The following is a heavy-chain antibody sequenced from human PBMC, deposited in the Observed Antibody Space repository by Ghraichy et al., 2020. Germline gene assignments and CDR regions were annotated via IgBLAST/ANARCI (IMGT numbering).Heavy chain of an antibody. CDR2: ISVTSGST. D-gene: IGHD5-24*01. CDR3: AKTRDGYNSPFDY. J-gene: IGHJ4*02. Sequence: GESLNISCAASGFTFTTYAMSWVRQAPGKGLEWVSSISVTSGSTHYGVSVKGRFTIFRDNSKNTLYLQMNSLRAEDTALYYCAKTRDGYNSPFDYWGQGTLVTVSS. V-gene: IGHV3-23*01. CDR1: GFTFTTYA.